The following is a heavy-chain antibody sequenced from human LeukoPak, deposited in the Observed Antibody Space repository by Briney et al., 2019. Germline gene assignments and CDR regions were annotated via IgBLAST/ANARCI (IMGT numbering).Heavy chain of an antibody. CDR1: GFTFSSYA. D-gene: IGHD3-22*01. J-gene: IGHJ4*02. V-gene: IGHV3-23*01. CDR3: AKDTTYYYDSSGYRMFDY. Sequence: PGGSLRLSCAASGFTFSSYAMSWVRQAPGKGLEWVSAISGSGGSTYYADSVKGRFIISRDNSKNTLYLQMNSLRAEDTAVYYCAKDTTYYYDSSGYRMFDYWGQGTLVTVSS. CDR2: ISGSGGST.